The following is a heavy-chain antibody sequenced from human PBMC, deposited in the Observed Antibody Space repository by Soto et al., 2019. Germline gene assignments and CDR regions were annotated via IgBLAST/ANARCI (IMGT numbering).Heavy chain of an antibody. D-gene: IGHD4-17*01. CDR3: ARGSPGDYDSYYFDY. CDR2: INSDGSST. V-gene: IGHV3-74*01. CDR1: GFTFSSYW. J-gene: IGHJ4*02. Sequence: GGSLRLSCAASGFTFSSYWMHWVRQAPGKGLVWVSRINSDGSSTSYADSVKGRFTISRDNAKNTLYLQMNSLRAEDTAVYYCARGSPGDYDSYYFDYWGQGTLVTVSS.